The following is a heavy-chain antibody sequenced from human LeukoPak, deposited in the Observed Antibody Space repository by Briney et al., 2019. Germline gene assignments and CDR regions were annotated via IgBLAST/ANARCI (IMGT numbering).Heavy chain of an antibody. CDR3: ARAITGKRGHDAFDI. CDR1: GGTFSSYA. V-gene: IGHV1-69*05. J-gene: IGHJ3*02. CDR2: IIPIFGTA. Sequence: SVKVSCXASGGTFSSYAISWVRQAPGQGLEWMGGIIPIFGTANYAQKFQGRVTITTDESTSTAYMELSSLRSEDTAVYYCARAITGKRGHDAFDIWGQGTMVTVSS. D-gene: IGHD1-20*01.